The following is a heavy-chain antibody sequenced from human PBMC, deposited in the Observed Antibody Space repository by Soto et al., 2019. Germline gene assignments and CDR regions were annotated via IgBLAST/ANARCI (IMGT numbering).Heavy chain of an antibody. J-gene: IGHJ6*02. V-gene: IGHV4-30-4*01. Sequence: PSETLSLTYAVCGTLIRTGAYYRIWGRQPPWKGLEWSGCIFHSGSAYDNPSLKGRVTVAVDTSKNQFSLKLTSVTAADTAVFYCARYTFGHDREYHYAMDVWGQGTTVTVS. D-gene: IGHD3-10*02. CDR2: IFHSGSA. CDR1: GTLIRTGAYY. CDR3: ARYTFGHDREYHYAMDV.